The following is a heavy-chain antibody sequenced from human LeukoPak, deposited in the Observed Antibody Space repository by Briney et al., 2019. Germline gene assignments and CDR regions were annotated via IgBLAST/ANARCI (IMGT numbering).Heavy chain of an antibody. CDR1: GFTFDDYG. Sequence: AGGSLRLSCAASGFTFDDYGMSWVRQAPGKGLEWVSGINWNGGSTGYADSVKGRFTISRDNAKNSLYLQMNSLRAEDTALYYCARGYCSSTSCYTWFHDAFDIWGQGTMVTFSS. CDR2: INWNGGST. D-gene: IGHD2-2*02. J-gene: IGHJ3*02. V-gene: IGHV3-20*04. CDR3: ARGYCSSTSCYTWFHDAFDI.